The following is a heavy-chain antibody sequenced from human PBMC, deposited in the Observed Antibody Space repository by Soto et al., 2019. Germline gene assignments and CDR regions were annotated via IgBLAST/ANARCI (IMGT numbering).Heavy chain of an antibody. CDR3: ARGYIVVVPAAISWFDP. CDR2: IYYSGST. V-gene: IGHV4-31*01. D-gene: IGHD2-2*01. CDR1: GGSISSGGYY. Sequence: SETLSLTCTVSGGSISSGGYYWSWIRQHPGKGLEWIGYIYYSGSTYYNPSLKSQVTISVDTSKNQFSLKLSSVTAADTAVYYCARGYIVVVPAAISWFDPWGQGTLVTVSS. J-gene: IGHJ5*02.